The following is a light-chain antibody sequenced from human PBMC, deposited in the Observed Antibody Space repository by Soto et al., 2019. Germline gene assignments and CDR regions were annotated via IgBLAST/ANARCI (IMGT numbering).Light chain of an antibody. CDR2: DAS. Sequence: DIQMTQSPSTLSASVGDRVTITCRASQTIIRWLAWYQQKPGKVPKVLIYDASTLESGVPSRFSGSGSGTEFTLTISSLQPDDFATYYCQQYYCSLYRFGQGTKLEI. V-gene: IGKV1-5*01. CDR1: QTIIRW. CDR3: QQYYCSLYR. J-gene: IGKJ2*03.